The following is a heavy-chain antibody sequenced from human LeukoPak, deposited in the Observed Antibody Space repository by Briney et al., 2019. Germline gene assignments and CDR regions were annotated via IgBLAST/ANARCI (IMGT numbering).Heavy chain of an antibody. Sequence: GGSLRLSCAASGFTVSSNYMSWVRQAPGKGLEWVSVIYSGGSTYYADSEKGRFTISRHNSKNTLYLQMNSLRAEDTAVYYCARDSVARPYYYYGMDVWGQGTTVTVSS. J-gene: IGHJ6*02. CDR2: IYSGGST. D-gene: IGHD5/OR15-5a*01. V-gene: IGHV3-53*04. CDR3: ARDSVARPYYYYGMDV. CDR1: GFTVSSNY.